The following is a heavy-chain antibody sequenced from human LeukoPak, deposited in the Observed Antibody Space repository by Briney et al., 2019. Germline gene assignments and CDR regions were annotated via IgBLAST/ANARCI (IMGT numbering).Heavy chain of an antibody. J-gene: IGHJ4*02. CDR1: GGSISSNSYY. CDR2: MYYSGST. V-gene: IGHV4-39*07. Sequence: SETLSLTCTVSGGSISSNSYYWGWIRQPPGKGLEWIGSMYYSGSTYYNPSLKSRVTISVDTSKNQFSLKLSSVTAADTAVYYCARDKYSSGWYFAYWGQGTLVTVSS. CDR3: ARDKYSSGWYFAY. D-gene: IGHD6-19*01.